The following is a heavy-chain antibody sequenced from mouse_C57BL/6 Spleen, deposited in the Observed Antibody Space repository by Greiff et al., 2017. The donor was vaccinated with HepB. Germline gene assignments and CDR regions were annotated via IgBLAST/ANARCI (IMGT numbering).Heavy chain of an antibody. CDR3: ARWGTTVADY. J-gene: IGHJ2*01. CDR1: GYTFTSYW. V-gene: IGHV1-52*01. CDR2: IDPSDSET. D-gene: IGHD1-1*01. Sequence: QVQLKQPGAELVRPGSSVKLSCKASGYTFTSYWMHWVKQRPIQGLEWIGNIDPSDSETHYNQKFKDKATLTVDKSSSTAYMQLSSLTSEDSAVYYCARWGTTVADYWGQGTTLTVSS.